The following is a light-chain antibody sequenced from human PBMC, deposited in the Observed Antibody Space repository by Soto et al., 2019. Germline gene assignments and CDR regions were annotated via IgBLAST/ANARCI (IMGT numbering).Light chain of an antibody. V-gene: IGLV2-8*01. CDR3: SSYAGSNNYV. J-gene: IGLJ1*01. Sequence: SGLTQPPSASGSPGQSVTISCTGTSSDVGGYKYVSWHQQYPGKAPKLMIYAVSKRPSGVPDRFSGSKSGNTASLTVSGLQAEDEADYYCSSYAGSNNYVFGTGTKVTVL. CDR1: SSDVGGYKY. CDR2: AVS.